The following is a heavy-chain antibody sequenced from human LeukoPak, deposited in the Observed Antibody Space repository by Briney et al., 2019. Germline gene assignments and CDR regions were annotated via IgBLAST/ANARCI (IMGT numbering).Heavy chain of an antibody. D-gene: IGHD6-19*01. CDR2: INPSGGST. V-gene: IGHV1-46*01. Sequence: ASVKVSCKASGYTFTSYGISWVRQAPGQGLEWMGIINPSGGSTSYAQKFQGRVTMTRDTSTSTVYMELSSLRSEDTAVYYCARAVEQWLVNWYFDLWGRGTLVTVSS. CDR1: GYTFTSYG. J-gene: IGHJ2*01. CDR3: ARAVEQWLVNWYFDL.